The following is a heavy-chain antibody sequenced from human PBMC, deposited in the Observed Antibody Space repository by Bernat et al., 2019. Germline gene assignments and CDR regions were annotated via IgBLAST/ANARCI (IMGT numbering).Heavy chain of an antibody. CDR2: ISYDGSNK. D-gene: IGHD3-3*01. Sequence: QVQLVESGGGLVQPGRSLRLSCAASGFTFSSYAMHWVRQAPGKGLEWVAVISYDGSNKYYADSVKGRFTISRDNSKNTLYLQMNSLRAEDTAVYYCARDFLEWRQEYYFDYWGQGTLVTVSS. J-gene: IGHJ4*02. CDR1: GFTFSSYA. CDR3: ARDFLEWRQEYYFDY. V-gene: IGHV3-30*01.